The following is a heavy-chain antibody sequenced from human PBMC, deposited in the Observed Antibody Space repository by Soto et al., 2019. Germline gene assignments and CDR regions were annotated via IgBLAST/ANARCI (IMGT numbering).Heavy chain of an antibody. J-gene: IGHJ6*02. CDR2: IYPGDSDT. D-gene: IGHD6-13*01. V-gene: IGHV5-51*01. CDR3: ARMAAEGYYYYGMDV. CDR1: GYRFTNYW. Sequence: GESLKISCKGSGYRFTNYWIGWVRQMPRKGLEWMGIIYPGDSDTRYSPSFQGQVTISADKSINTAYLQWSGLKASDTAIYFCARMAAEGYYYYGMDVWGQGTAVTVSS.